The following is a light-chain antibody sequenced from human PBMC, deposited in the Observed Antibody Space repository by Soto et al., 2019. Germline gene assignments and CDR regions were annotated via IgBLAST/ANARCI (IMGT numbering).Light chain of an antibody. Sequence: MTQSPLSQSASLGEAVTNTNQASQSISSYLNWYQQKPGKAPKLLIYAASSLQSGVPSRFSGSGSGTDFTLTISSLQPEDFATDYGQQSYSTPITVGQGTKVDIK. CDR2: AAS. CDR1: QSISSY. V-gene: IGKV1-39*01. J-gene: IGKJ1*01. CDR3: QQSYSTPIT.